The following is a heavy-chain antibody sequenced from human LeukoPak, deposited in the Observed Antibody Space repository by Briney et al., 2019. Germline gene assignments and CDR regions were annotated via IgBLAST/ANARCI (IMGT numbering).Heavy chain of an antibody. CDR3: ANRRRASRGYGMDV. J-gene: IGHJ6*02. CDR2: IIPIFGTA. CDR1: GGTFISYD. V-gene: IGHV1-69*01. Sequence: GSSVKVSCKASGGTFISYDISWVRQAPGQGLEWMGGIIPIFGTANYAQKFQGRVTITADESTSTAYMELSSLRSEDTAVYYCANRRRASRGYGMDVWGQGTTVTVSS. D-gene: IGHD1-1*01.